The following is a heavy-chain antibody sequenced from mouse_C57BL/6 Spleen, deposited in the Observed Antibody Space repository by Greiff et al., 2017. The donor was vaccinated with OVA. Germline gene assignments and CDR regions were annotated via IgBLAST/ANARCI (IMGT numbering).Heavy chain of an antibody. Sequence: VQLQQPGPELVKPGASVKISCKASGYAFSSSWMTWVKQRPGKGLEWIGRIYPGDGDTNYNGKFKGKATLTADKSSSTAYMQLSSLTSEDSAVYFCARSRGLLYAMDDWGQGTSVTVSS. J-gene: IGHJ4*01. D-gene: IGHD2-3*01. CDR3: ARSRGLLYAMDD. CDR2: IYPGDGDT. CDR1: GYAFSSSW. V-gene: IGHV1-82*01.